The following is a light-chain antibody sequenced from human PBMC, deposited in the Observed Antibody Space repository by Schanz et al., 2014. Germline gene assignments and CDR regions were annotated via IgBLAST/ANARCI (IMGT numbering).Light chain of an antibody. V-gene: IGLV2-14*03. CDR3: CSYADGSTLI. CDR2: DVS. J-gene: IGLJ2*01. Sequence: QSALIQPASVSGSPGQSITISCTGTSSDIGGYNYVSWYQQLPGKAPKLMLYDVSDRPSGVSNRFSGSKSGNTASLTISGLQAEDEADYYCCSYADGSTLIFGGGTKLTVL. CDR1: SSDIGGYNY.